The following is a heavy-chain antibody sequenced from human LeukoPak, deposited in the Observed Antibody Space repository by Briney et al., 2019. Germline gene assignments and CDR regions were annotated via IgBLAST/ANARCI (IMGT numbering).Heavy chain of an antibody. V-gene: IGHV4-39*07. CDR1: GGSISSSRYY. J-gene: IGHJ5*02. CDR2: IYYSGST. Sequence: SETLSLTCTVSGGSISSSRYYWGWIRQPPGKGLEWIGSIYYSGSTYYNPSLKSRVTITKDTSQNQLSLKLSSVTAAGTAVYYCAGVFASGSWANWFDPWGQGTLVTVSS. CDR3: AGVFASGSWANWFDP. D-gene: IGHD6-13*01.